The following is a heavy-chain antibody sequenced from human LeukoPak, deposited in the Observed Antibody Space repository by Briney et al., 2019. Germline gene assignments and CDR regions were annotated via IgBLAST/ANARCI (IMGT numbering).Heavy chain of an antibody. Sequence: GGSLRLSCAASGFTFSSYAMHWVRQAPGKGLEWGAVISYDGSNKYYADSVKGRFTISRDNSKNTLYLQMNSLRAEDTAVYYCAREYDSSGYYYRGLDYWGQGTLVTVSP. CDR3: AREYDSSGYYYRGLDY. CDR1: GFTFSSYA. V-gene: IGHV3-30*04. CDR2: ISYDGSNK. J-gene: IGHJ4*02. D-gene: IGHD3-22*01.